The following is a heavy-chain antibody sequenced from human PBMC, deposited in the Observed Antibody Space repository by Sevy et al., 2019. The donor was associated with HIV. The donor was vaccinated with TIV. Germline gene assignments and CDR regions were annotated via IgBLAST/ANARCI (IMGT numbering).Heavy chain of an antibody. CDR3: ARAVAAAGSY. Sequence: GGSLRLSCVTSGFTFSDYWMTWVRQPPGKGLEWVVNIREDGGQIYYLDSVKGRFTISRDNAKSSVFLQMNSLRVDDTAVYYCARAVAAAGSYWGQGTLVTVSS. J-gene: IGHJ4*02. CDR1: GFTFSDYW. D-gene: IGHD6-13*01. V-gene: IGHV3-7*03. CDR2: IREDGGQI.